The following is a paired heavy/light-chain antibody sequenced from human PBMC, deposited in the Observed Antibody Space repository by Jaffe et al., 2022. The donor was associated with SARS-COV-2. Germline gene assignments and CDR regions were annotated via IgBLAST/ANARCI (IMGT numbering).Heavy chain of an antibody. CDR3: TTASHDYGGNWHGD. V-gene: IGHV3-15*01. J-gene: IGHJ4*02. CDR1: GLTFSNAW. D-gene: IGHD4-17*01. Sequence: EVQLVESGGGLVKPGGSLRLSCAASGLTFSNAWMSWVRQAPGKGLEWVGRIKSETDGGTTDYAAPVKGRFTISRDESKNTLFLQMNSLKTEDTAVYYCTTASHDYGGNWHGDWGQGTLVTVSS. CDR2: IKSETDGGTT.
Light chain of an antibody. Sequence: EIVLTQSPGTLSLSPGERATLSCRASQSVSSSYLAWYQQKPGQAPRVLIYGASNRATGIPDRFSGSGSGTDFTLTISRLEPEDFAVYYCQQYGSSPETFGQGTKLEIK. J-gene: IGKJ2*01. CDR3: QQYGSSPET. CDR2: GAS. CDR1: QSVSSSY. V-gene: IGKV3-20*01.